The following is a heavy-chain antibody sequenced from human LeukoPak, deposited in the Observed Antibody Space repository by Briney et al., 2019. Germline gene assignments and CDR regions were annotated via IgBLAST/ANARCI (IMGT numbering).Heavy chain of an antibody. CDR2: ISGSGGST. D-gene: IGHD3-22*01. CDR1: GFTFSSYA. CDR3: AKERGYYDSSGYCLS. V-gene: IGHV3-23*01. J-gene: IGHJ4*02. Sequence: GGSLRLSCAASGFTFSSYAMSWVRPAPGKGLEWVSAISGSGGSTYYADSVKGRFTISRDNSKNTLYLQMNSLRAEDTSVYYCAKERGYYDSSGYCLSGGQGTLVTVSS.